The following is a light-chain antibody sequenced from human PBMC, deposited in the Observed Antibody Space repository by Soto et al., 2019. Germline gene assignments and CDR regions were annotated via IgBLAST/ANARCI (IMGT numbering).Light chain of an antibody. CDR3: QKSNSAPRV. CDR1: QGIGNY. V-gene: IGKV1-27*01. Sequence: DIQMTQSPSSLSASVGDRVTITCRASQGIGNYLAWYQQKPGKVPKLLIYAASTMQSGVPSRFSGSGSGTDFTLTISSLXPXDVATYYCQKSNSAPRVFGPGTKVDIK. CDR2: AAS. J-gene: IGKJ3*01.